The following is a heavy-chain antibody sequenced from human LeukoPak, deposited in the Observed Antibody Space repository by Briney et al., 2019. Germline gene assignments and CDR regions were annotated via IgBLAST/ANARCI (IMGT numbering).Heavy chain of an antibody. D-gene: IGHD2-15*01. J-gene: IGHJ4*02. V-gene: IGHV3-30*02. Sequence: PGGSLRLSCAASGFTFSSYGMHWVRQAPGKGLEWVAFIRYDGSNKYYADSVKGRSTISRDNSKNTLYLQMNNLRAEDTAVYYCAPRVVGSAPSDYWGQGTLVTVSS. CDR1: GFTFSSYG. CDR2: IRYDGSNK. CDR3: APRVVGSAPSDY.